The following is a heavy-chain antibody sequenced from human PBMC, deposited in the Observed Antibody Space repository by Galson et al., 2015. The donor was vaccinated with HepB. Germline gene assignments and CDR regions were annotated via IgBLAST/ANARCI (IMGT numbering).Heavy chain of an antibody. CDR1: GFSLSTSGVG. Sequence: PALVKPTQTLTLTCTFSGFSLSTSGVGVGWIRQPPGKALEWLALIYWNDDKRYSPSLKSRLTITKDTSKNQVVLTMTNMDPVDTATYYCAHRQVPHRWQLGNDAFDIWGQGTMVTVSS. D-gene: IGHD6-6*01. J-gene: IGHJ3*02. V-gene: IGHV2-5*01. CDR2: IYWNDDK. CDR3: AHRQVPHRWQLGNDAFDI.